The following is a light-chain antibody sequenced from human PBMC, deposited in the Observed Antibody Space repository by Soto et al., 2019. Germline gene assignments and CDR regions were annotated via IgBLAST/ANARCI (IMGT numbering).Light chain of an antibody. CDR2: AAS. J-gene: IGKJ1*01. V-gene: IGKV1-39*01. CDR1: QRISNY. CDR3: QQYQIDWT. Sequence: DIPLTQSPSCLSASVGDRVTMTGRASQRISNYLSWYQQTPGKATKILIYAASSLQSGAPSRFSGSGSGTEFTLTISSLQPDDFATYYCQQYQIDWTFGEGTMGDIK.